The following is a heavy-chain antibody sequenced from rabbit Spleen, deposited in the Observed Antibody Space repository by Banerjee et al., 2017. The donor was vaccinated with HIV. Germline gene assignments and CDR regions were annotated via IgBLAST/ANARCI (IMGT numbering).Heavy chain of an antibody. CDR1: GFSFSSGYD. D-gene: IGHD6-1*01. CDR2: IYSAIGYT. V-gene: IGHV1S45*01. J-gene: IGHJ4*01. CDR3: AKSAGVNGDAYTNL. Sequence: QEQLVESGGGLVQPEGSLTLTCKASGFSFSSGYDMCWVRQAPGKGLEWIGYIYSAIGYTYYANWAKGRFTISKTSSTTVTLQMTSLTVADTATYFCAKSAGVNGDAYTNLWGQGTLVTVS.